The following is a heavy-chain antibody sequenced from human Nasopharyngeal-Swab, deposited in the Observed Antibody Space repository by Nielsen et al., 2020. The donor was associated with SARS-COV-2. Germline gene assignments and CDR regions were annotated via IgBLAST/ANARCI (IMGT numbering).Heavy chain of an antibody. J-gene: IGHJ4*02. Sequence: GESLKISCAASGFTFSSYWMHWVRQAPGKGLLGVSRINSDGRTTSYADSVKGRFTISRDNAKNTLYLQMNSLRAEDTAVYYCVRGAGGNYYGVDYWGQGTLVTVSS. CDR2: INSDGRTT. CDR1: GFTFSSYW. D-gene: IGHD1-26*01. V-gene: IGHV3-74*01. CDR3: VRGAGGNYYGVDY.